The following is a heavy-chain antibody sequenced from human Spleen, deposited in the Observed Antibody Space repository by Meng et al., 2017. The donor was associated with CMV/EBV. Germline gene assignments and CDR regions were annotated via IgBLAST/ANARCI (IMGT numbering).Heavy chain of an antibody. CDR1: GYTFTGYY. Sequence: QVQLVQSGAEVKKPGASVKVSCKASGYTFTGYYMHWVRQAPGQGLEWMGWINPNSGGTNYAQKFQGWATMTRDTSISTAYMELSRLRSDDTAVYYCARDLGYSSGWALFFFDYWGQGTLVTVSS. CDR2: INPNSGGT. CDR3: ARDLGYSSGWALFFFDY. J-gene: IGHJ4*02. D-gene: IGHD6-19*01. V-gene: IGHV1-2*04.